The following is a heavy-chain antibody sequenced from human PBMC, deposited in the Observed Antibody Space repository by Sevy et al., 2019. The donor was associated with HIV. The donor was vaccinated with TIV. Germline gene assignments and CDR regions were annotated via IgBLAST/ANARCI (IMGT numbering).Heavy chain of an antibody. Sequence: GGSLRLSCAASGFTFSSYAMHWVRQAPGKGLEWVAVISYDGSNKYYADSVKGRFTISRDNSKNTLYLQMNSLRAEDTAEYYCASDHDDSSCHDAFDIWGQGTMVTVSS. CDR2: ISYDGSNK. D-gene: IGHD3-22*01. CDR1: GFTFSSYA. J-gene: IGHJ3*02. CDR3: ASDHDDSSCHDAFDI. V-gene: IGHV3-30-3*01.